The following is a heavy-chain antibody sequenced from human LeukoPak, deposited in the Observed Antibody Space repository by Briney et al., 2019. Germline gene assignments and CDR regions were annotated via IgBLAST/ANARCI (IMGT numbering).Heavy chain of an antibody. CDR1: GYTFTGYH. V-gene: IGHV1-2*02. J-gene: IGHJ4*02. D-gene: IGHD2-15*01. Sequence: GASVKVSCKASGYTFTGYHMHWVRQAPGQGLGWMGWINPNSGGTNYAQKFQGRVTMTRDTSISTAYMELSRLRSDDTAVYYCARTLSVGPWSSIDYWGQGTLVTVSS. CDR2: INPNSGGT. CDR3: ARTLSVGPWSSIDY.